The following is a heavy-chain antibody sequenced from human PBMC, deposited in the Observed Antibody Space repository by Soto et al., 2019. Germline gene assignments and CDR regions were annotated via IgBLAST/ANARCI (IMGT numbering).Heavy chain of an antibody. V-gene: IGHV4-39*01. J-gene: IGHJ4*02. D-gene: IGHD4-4*01. CDR1: GGSISISRLY. CDR3: ATLGTPDYIMRGHFDS. Sequence: SETLSPTGTVSGGSISISRLYCAWVRHPPGNGLEWIGSSYYSGSTYYNPSLKRLVNILQDKSMTPFSLNLTFIMPADTAVYSCATLGTPDYIMRGHFDSWGQGTLVTVSS. CDR2: SYYSGST.